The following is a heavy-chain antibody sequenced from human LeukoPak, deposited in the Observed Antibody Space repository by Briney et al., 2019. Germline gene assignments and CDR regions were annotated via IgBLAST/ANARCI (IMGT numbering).Heavy chain of an antibody. CDR2: IRYDGSNK. J-gene: IGHJ4*02. Sequence: GGSLRLSCAASGFTFSSYGMHWVRQAPGKGLEWAAFIRYDGSNKYYADSVKGRFTISRDNSKNTLYLQMNSLRAADTAVYYCAKDPTHYRVWDDYDSTVLSYWGRGTLVTVSS. V-gene: IGHV3-30*02. D-gene: IGHD3-22*01. CDR3: AKDPTHYRVWDDYDSTVLSY. CDR1: GFTFSSYG.